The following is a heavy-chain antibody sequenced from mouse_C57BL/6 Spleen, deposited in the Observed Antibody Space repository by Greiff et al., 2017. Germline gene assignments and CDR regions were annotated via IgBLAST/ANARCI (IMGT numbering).Heavy chain of an antibody. CDR3: ATYGNYPFAY. V-gene: IGHV1-26*01. Sequence: EVQLQQSGPELVKPGASVKISCKASGYTFTDYYMNWVKQSHGKSLEWIGDINPNNGGTSYNQKFKGKATLTVDKSSSTAYMELRSLTSEDSAVYYCATYGNYPFAYWGQGTLVTVSA. D-gene: IGHD2-1*01. CDR1: GYTFTDYY. CDR2: INPNNGGT. J-gene: IGHJ3*01.